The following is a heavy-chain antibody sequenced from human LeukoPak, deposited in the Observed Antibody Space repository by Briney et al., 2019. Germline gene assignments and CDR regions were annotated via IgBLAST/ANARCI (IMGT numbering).Heavy chain of an antibody. J-gene: IGHJ2*01. CDR2: ISDSGGST. CDR1: GFIVSNNY. Sequence: PGGSLRLSCAASGFIVSNNYMSWVRQAPGKGLEWVSAISDSGGSTYYADSVKGRFTISRDNSKNTLYLQMNSLRAEDTAVYYCAKRPPLRYFDWASNWYFDLWGRGTLVTVSS. D-gene: IGHD3-9*01. V-gene: IGHV3-23*01. CDR3: AKRPPLRYFDWASNWYFDL.